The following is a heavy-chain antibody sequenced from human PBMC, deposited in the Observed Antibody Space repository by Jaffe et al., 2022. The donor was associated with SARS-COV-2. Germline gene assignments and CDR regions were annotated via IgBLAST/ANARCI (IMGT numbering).Heavy chain of an antibody. CDR2: IGNSGRTI. CDR1: GFSFSDYY. CDR3: VRDLGFGEDY. Sequence: QVQLVESGGGLVKPGGSLGLSCAASGFSFSDYYMNWIRQAPGKGLEWVSYIGNSGRTIHYADSVKGRFTISRDNAKNSLYLQMNSLRAEDTAVYYCVRDLGFGEDYWGQGTLVTVSS. J-gene: IGHJ4*02. V-gene: IGHV3-11*01. D-gene: IGHD3-10*01.